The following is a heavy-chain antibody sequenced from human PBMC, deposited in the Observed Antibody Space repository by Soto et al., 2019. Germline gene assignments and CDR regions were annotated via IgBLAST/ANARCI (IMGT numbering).Heavy chain of an antibody. CDR3: AGDHYDFWSGYFSRWFDP. J-gene: IGHJ5*02. V-gene: IGHV3-74*01. D-gene: IGHD3-3*01. CDR1: GSTFRSHW. Sequence: GGSLRLSCASSGSTFRSHWMHWVRQAPGKGLEWVSRINSDGSSASYADSVEGRFTISRDNAKNTLFLQMDSLRVEDTAVYYCAGDHYDFWSGYFSRWFDPWGQGTLVTVSS. CDR2: INSDGSSA.